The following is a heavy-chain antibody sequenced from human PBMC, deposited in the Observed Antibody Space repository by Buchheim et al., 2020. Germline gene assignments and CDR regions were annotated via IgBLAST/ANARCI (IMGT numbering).Heavy chain of an antibody. CDR1: GFTFHTYE. V-gene: IGHV3-48*03. CDR3: ARCLIAASDNYYGMGV. Sequence: EVQLVESGGGLVQPGGSLRVSCAASGFTFHTYEMNWVRQAPGKGLECVSYISPSASTTYYADSVKGRFTISRDNAKNSLYLQMNSLRAEDTAVYYCARCLIAASDNYYGMGVWGQGT. J-gene: IGHJ6*02. CDR2: ISPSASTT. D-gene: IGHD6-25*01.